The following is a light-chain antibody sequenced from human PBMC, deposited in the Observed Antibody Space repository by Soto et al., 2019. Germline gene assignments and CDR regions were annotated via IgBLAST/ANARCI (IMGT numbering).Light chain of an antibody. CDR3: QQYNDWPWK. J-gene: IGKJ1*01. Sequence: TQYPSAVAVSSREKANLSCRASQSVSSYLAWYQQKPGQAPRLLIYDASNRATGIPARFSGSGSGTEFTLTISRLEPEDFAVYYCQQYNDWPWKCGQGTKVDIK. V-gene: IGKV3D-15*01. CDR1: QSVSSY. CDR2: DAS.